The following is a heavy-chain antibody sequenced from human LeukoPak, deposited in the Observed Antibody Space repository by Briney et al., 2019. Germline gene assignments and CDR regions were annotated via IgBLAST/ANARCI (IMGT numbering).Heavy chain of an antibody. Sequence: ASVTVSCKASGYTFTSYGISWVRQAPAQGLEWMGWISAYNCNKNYAQKLQGRVTMTTETSTKTAYMELEILRSDDTAVYYCARGWVGSYGNYYYSSMDVWGKGTTVTISS. CDR1: GYTFTSYG. CDR3: ARGWVGSYGNYYYSSMDV. D-gene: IGHD5-18*01. J-gene: IGHJ6*03. CDR2: ISAYNCNK. V-gene: IGHV1-18*01.